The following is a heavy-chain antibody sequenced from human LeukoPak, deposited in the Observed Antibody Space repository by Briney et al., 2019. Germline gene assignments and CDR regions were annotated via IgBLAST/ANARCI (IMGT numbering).Heavy chain of an antibody. CDR2: IYYSGST. V-gene: IGHV4-61*08. CDR1: GVSISSAGYY. CDR3: ARGRLVEWSRVYYYYYGMDV. Sequence: SQTLSLTCTVSGVSISSAGYYWTWIRQHPGKGLEWIGYIYYSGSTNYNPSLKSRVTISVDTSKNQFSLKLSPVTAADTAVYYCARGRLVEWSRVYYYYYGMDVWGQGTTVTVSS. J-gene: IGHJ6*02. D-gene: IGHD3-3*01.